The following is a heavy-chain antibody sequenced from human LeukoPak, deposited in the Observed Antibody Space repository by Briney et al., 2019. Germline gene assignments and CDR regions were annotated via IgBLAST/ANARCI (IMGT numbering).Heavy chain of an antibody. CDR3: ARLRGYNWNYVTYYYYMDV. CDR1: GGSFSGYY. J-gene: IGHJ6*03. D-gene: IGHD1-7*01. Sequence: PSETLSLTCAVYGGSFSGYYWSWIRQPPGKGLEWIGEINHSGSTNYNPSLKSRVTISVDTSKNQFSLKLSSVTAADTAVYYCARLRGYNWNYVTYYYYMDVWGKGTTVTVSS. CDR2: INHSGST. V-gene: IGHV4-34*01.